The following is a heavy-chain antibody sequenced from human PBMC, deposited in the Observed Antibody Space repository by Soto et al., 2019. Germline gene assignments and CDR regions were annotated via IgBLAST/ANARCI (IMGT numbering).Heavy chain of an antibody. CDR2: IYSGGST. J-gene: IGHJ6*02. CDR1: GFTVSDNY. CDR3: ARALVRGLMDV. Sequence: EVQLVESGGGLVQPGGSLRLSCTASGFTVSDNYMSWVRQAAGKGLEWVSVIYSGGSTYYADSVEGRFTISTDNSKNMFYLQMNSLRAEDTAVYYCARALVRGLMDVWGQGTTVTVSS. D-gene: IGHD3-10*01. V-gene: IGHV3-66*01.